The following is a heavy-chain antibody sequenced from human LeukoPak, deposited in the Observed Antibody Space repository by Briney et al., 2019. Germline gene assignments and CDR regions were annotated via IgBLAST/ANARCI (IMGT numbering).Heavy chain of an antibody. CDR2: INHRGST. V-gene: IGHV4-34*01. CDR3: ARLIRYYGSGSFNWFDP. J-gene: IGHJ5*02. Sequence: SETLSLTCAVYGGSFSGYYWSWIRQSPGKGLEWIGEINHRGSTNYNPSLKRRVTISVDTSKNQFSLKLSSVTAADTAVYYCARLIRYYGSGSFNWFDPWGQGTLVTVSS. CDR1: GGSFSGYY. D-gene: IGHD3-10*01.